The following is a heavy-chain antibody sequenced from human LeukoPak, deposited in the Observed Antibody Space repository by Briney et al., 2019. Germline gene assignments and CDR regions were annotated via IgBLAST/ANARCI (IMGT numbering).Heavy chain of an antibody. Sequence: PGGSLRLSCAASGFTFRNAGMSWVRQAPGKGLEWVGRIKSTTDGGTTDYAAPVKGRFTISRDDSKSTVYLQMSSLKTEDTAVYFCAHRDTTMVRVDYWGQGTLVTVSS. CDR3: AHRDTTMVRVDY. D-gene: IGHD5-18*01. V-gene: IGHV3-15*01. J-gene: IGHJ4*02. CDR1: GFTFRNAG. CDR2: IKSTTDGGTT.